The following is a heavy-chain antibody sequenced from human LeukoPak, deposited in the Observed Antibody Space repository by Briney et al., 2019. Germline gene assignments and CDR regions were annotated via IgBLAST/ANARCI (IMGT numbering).Heavy chain of an antibody. CDR2: IKQDGSEK. Sequence: GGSLRLSCAASGFTFSSYWMSWVRQPPGKGLEWVANIKQDGSEKYYVDSVKGRFTISRDNAKNSLYLQMNSLRAEDAAVYYCARARALYSSGWYGLFDYWGQGTLVTVSS. J-gene: IGHJ4*02. D-gene: IGHD6-19*01. V-gene: IGHV3-7*01. CDR1: GFTFSSYW. CDR3: ARARALYSSGWYGLFDY.